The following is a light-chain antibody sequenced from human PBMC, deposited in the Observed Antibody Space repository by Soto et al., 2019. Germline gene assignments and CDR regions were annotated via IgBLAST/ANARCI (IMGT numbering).Light chain of an antibody. J-gene: IGKJ1*01. CDR2: KAS. V-gene: IGKV1-5*03. CDR1: QSISWW. CDR3: QQYNSNSVWT. Sequence: DIQLTQSPSTLSASVGDRVTITCRASQSISWWLAWYQQKPGKAPNLLIYKASTLESGVPSRFSGSGSGTEFTLTISSLQPDDFATYYCQQYNSNSVWTFGQGTKVEIK.